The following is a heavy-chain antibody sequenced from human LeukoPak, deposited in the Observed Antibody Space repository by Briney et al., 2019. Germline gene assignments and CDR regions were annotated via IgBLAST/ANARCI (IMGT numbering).Heavy chain of an antibody. CDR1: GFTVSDNY. J-gene: IGHJ4*02. Sequence: PGGSLRLSCAVSGFTVSDNYMTWVRQAPGKGLEWVSLVYSGGSTYHADSVKGRFTISRDNSKNTLYLQMNSLRAEDTAVYYCARGYSGNSFNYWGQGALVTLSS. D-gene: IGHD4-23*01. V-gene: IGHV3-53*01. CDR3: ARGYSGNSFNY. CDR2: VYSGGST.